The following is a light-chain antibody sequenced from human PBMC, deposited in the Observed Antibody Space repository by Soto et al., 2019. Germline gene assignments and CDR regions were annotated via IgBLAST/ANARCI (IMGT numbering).Light chain of an antibody. V-gene: IGKV1-5*03. CDR1: QSISSW. CDR3: QQYNTYPWT. J-gene: IGKJ1*01. CDR2: KAS. Sequence: DIQMTQSPSTLSASVGGRVTITCRASQSISSWLAWYQQKPGKAPKILIYKASSLESGVTSSFSGSGSGTEFTLTISCLQSDDFATYYCQQYNTYPWTFGQGTKVDIK.